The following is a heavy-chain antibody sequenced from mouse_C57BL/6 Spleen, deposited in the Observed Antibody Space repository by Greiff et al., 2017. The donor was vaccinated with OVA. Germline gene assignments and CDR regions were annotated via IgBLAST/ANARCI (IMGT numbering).Heavy chain of an antibody. CDR3: TRSAFDY. CDR1: GYTFTDYE. Sequence: VKLQQSGAELVRPGASVTLSCKASGYTFTDYEMHWVKQTPVHGLEWIGAIDPETGGTAYNQKFKGKAILTADKSSSTAYMELRSLTSEDSAVYYCTRSAFDYWGQGTTLTVSS. V-gene: IGHV1-15*01. CDR2: IDPETGGT. J-gene: IGHJ2*01.